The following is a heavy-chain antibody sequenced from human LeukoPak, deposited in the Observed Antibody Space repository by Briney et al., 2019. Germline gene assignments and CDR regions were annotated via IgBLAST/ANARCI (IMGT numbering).Heavy chain of an antibody. CDR3: ARESPFIDY. CDR1: GGSISSSSYY. CDR2: IYYSGST. J-gene: IGHJ4*02. D-gene: IGHD2/OR15-2a*01. V-gene: IGHV4-39*01. Sequence: PSETLSLTCTVSGGSISSSSYYWGWIRQPPGKGLEWIGSIYYSGSTYYNPSLKSRVTISVDTSKNQFSLKLSSVTAADTAVYYCARESPFIDYWGQGTLVTVSS.